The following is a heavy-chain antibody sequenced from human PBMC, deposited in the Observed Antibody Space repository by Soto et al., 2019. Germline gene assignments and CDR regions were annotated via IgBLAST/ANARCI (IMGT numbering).Heavy chain of an antibody. D-gene: IGHD6-19*01. J-gene: IGHJ4*02. CDR1: GFTFSSYS. V-gene: IGHV3-21*01. Sequence: EVQLVESGGGLVKPGGSLRLSCAASGFTFSSYSMNWVRQAPGKGLEWVSSISSSSSYIYYADSVKGRFTISRDNAKNSLYLQMNSLRAEDTAVYYCARDLSGWYLGHGYFDYWGQGTLVTVSS. CDR3: ARDLSGWYLGHGYFDY. CDR2: ISSSSSYI.